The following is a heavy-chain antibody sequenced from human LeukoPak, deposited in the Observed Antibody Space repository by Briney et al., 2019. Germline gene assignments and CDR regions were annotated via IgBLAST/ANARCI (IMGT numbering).Heavy chain of an antibody. CDR2: ISYDGSHK. CDR3: AKDHRDYDSSGSFDY. D-gene: IGHD3-22*01. Sequence: GRSLRLSCVASGFTFSSYGMHWVRQAPGKGLEWVAVISYDGSHKYYADSVKGRFTISGDNSKNTLYLQMNSLRAEDTAVYSCAKDHRDYDSSGSFDYWGQGTLVTVSS. V-gene: IGHV3-30*18. CDR1: GFTFSSYG. J-gene: IGHJ4*02.